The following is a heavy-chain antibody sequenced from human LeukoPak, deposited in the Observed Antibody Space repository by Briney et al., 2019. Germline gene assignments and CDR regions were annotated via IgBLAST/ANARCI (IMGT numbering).Heavy chain of an antibody. Sequence: PSETLSLTCAVYGGSFSGYYWSWIRQPPGKGLEWIGSIYYSGSTYYNPSLKSRVTISVDTSKNQFSLKLSSVTAADTAVYYCARGSARWELLNWGQGTLVTVSS. V-gene: IGHV4-34*01. CDR3: ARGSARWELLN. CDR1: GGSFSGYY. J-gene: IGHJ4*02. CDR2: IYYSGST. D-gene: IGHD1-26*01.